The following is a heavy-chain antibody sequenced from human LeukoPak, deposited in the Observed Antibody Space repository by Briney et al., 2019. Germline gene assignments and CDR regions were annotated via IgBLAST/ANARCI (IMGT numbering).Heavy chain of an antibody. CDR2: VYYGRTT. CDR1: AASFISSSHH. D-gene: IGHD5-12*01. Sequence: SETLSLTCTVSAASFISSSHHWGWIRQSPGKGLEWIGTVYYGRTTYYNPSLDGRVTISLDTSANHFSLQLDSVTAADTAVYYCVRHDGRGGATMGAFDSWGQGSLVTVSS. J-gene: IGHJ5*01. V-gene: IGHV4-39*01. CDR3: VRHDGRGGATMGAFDS.